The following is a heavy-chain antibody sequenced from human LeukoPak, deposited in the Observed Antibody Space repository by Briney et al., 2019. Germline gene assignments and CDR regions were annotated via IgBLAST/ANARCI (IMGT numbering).Heavy chain of an antibody. CDR1: GYPFTNYY. CDR2: INPSSGDT. D-gene: IGHD6-13*01. CDR3: ARGLRAAGIRYYYMDV. J-gene: IGHJ6*03. Sequence: ASVQVSCKASGYPFTNYYLHWVRQAPGQGLEWVGWINPSSGDTKSLQKFQARVILTRDTSINIAYMELSGLRSDDTAVYYCARGLRAAGIRYYYMDVWGKGTTVTISS. V-gene: IGHV1-2*02.